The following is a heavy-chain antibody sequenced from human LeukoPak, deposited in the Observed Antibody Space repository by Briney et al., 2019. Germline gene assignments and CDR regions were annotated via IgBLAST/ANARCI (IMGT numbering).Heavy chain of an antibody. CDR2: INTNTGNP. Sequence: ASVRVSCKASGYTFTSYDMNWVRQAPGQGLEWMGWINTNTGNPTYAQGFTGRFVFSLDTSVSTAYLQISSLKSEDTAVYYCARGRYGYSYGPDDFDDWGQGTLVTVSS. CDR3: ARGRYGYSYGPDDFDD. J-gene: IGHJ4*02. V-gene: IGHV7-4-1*02. D-gene: IGHD5-18*01. CDR1: GYTFTSYD.